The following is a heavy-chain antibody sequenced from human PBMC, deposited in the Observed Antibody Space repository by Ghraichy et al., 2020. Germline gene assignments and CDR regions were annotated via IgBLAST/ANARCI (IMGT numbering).Heavy chain of an antibody. Sequence: SQTLSLTCTVSGGSISRSIYYWGWVRQPPRKGLEWIGSIYYSGTTYYNPSLKSRATISIDTSKNQLSLNLNSLTAADTAVHYCTGRVGWPAEYFHLWGQGTLVTVSS. D-gene: IGHD2-15*01. CDR1: GGSISRSIYY. V-gene: IGHV4-39*01. CDR3: TGRVGWPAEYFHL. CDR2: IYYSGTT. J-gene: IGHJ1*01.